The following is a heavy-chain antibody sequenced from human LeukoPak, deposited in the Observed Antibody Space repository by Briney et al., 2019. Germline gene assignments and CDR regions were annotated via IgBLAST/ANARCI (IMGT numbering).Heavy chain of an antibody. CDR2: ISGSGGST. V-gene: IGHV3-23*01. Sequence: GGSLRLSCAASGFTFSSYAMSWVRQAPGKGLEWVSAISGSGGSTYYADSVKGRFTISRDNSKNTLYLQMNSLRAEDTAVYYCARARDYYDSSGSAFDIWGQGTMVTVSS. D-gene: IGHD3-22*01. CDR3: ARARDYYDSSGSAFDI. J-gene: IGHJ3*02. CDR1: GFTFSSYA.